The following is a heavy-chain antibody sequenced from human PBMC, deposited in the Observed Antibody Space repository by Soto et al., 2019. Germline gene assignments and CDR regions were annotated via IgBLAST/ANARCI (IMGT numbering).Heavy chain of an antibody. D-gene: IGHD3-16*01. Sequence: PSETLSLTCTVSGGSISSGGYYWSWIRQHPGKGLEWIGYIYYSGSTYYNPSLKSRVTISVDTSKNQFSLKLSSVTAADTAVYYCAKVGGGGPVTAAIGRFDSWGQGTQVTVSS. CDR1: GGSISSGGYY. CDR2: IYYSGST. V-gene: IGHV4-31*03. CDR3: AKVGGGGPVTAAIGRFDS. J-gene: IGHJ4*02.